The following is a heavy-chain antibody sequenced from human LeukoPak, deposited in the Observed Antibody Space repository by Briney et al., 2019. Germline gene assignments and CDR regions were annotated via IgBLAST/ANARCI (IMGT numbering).Heavy chain of an antibody. J-gene: IGHJ6*03. CDR3: ARARILTGYYHYYMDV. V-gene: IGHV4-59*01. D-gene: IGHD3-9*01. Sequence: SLTLSLTCAVSGVSISTYYWTWVRQPPGKGLNWIGHFPYSGNTNYNPSLRSRATISVDTSKKEFSLKVTSVTAADTAVYYCARARILTGYYHYYMDVWGKGTTVIISS. CDR2: FPYSGNT. CDR1: GVSISTYY.